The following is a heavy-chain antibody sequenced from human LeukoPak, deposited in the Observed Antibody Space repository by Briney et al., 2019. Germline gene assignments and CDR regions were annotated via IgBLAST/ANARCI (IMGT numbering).Heavy chain of an antibody. V-gene: IGHV3-9*01. Sequence: SLRLSCAASGFTFYDYAMHWGRHAPGKGLGWGSGMSCYSGSIGYAHSVKGRFTISRDNAKNSLSLQMNSLRAEDTALYYCAKDRGYSSWYLSYYFDYWGQGTLVTVSS. J-gene: IGHJ4*02. CDR1: GFTFYDYA. D-gene: IGHD6-13*01. CDR3: AKDRGYSSWYLSYYFDY. CDR2: MSCYSGSI.